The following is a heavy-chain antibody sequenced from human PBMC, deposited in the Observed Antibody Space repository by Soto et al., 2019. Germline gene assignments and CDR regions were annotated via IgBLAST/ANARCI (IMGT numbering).Heavy chain of an antibody. J-gene: IGHJ6*04. CDR3: AKDLKQLENYYGMDV. CDR1: GFTFSSYG. D-gene: IGHD6-6*01. CDR2: ISYDGSNK. V-gene: IGHV3-30*18. Sequence: GGSLRLSCAASGFTFSSYGMHWVRQAPGKGLEWVAVISYDGSNKYYADSVKGRFTISRDNSKNTLYLQMNSLRAEDTAVYYCAKDLKQLENYYGMDVWGKGTTVTVSS.